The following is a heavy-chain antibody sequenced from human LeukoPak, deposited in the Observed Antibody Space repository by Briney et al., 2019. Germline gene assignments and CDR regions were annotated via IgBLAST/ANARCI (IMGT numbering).Heavy chain of an antibody. Sequence: GGSLRLSCAASGFTFSSYAMSWVRQAPGKGLERVSAISGSGGSTYYADSVQGRFSISRDDSKNTLYLQMNSLRAEDTAVYYCAREGGSSWYPSYYYYGMDVWGQGTTVTVSS. D-gene: IGHD6-13*01. CDR1: GFTFSSYA. CDR2: ISGSGGST. CDR3: AREGGSSWYPSYYYYGMDV. J-gene: IGHJ6*02. V-gene: IGHV3-23*01.